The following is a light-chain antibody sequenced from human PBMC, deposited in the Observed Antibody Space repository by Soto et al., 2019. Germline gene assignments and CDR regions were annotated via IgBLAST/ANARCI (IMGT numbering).Light chain of an antibody. CDR3: SSYTSTNFVI. J-gene: IGLJ2*01. Sequence: QSALTQPASVSGSPGQSITISCTGSSGDIGDYKYVSWYKQHPGKAPKLMIYDVSNRPSGVSNRFSGSKSGNTASLTISGLQAEDEADYYCSSYTSTNFVIFGGGTKLTDL. CDR2: DVS. CDR1: SGDIGDYKY. V-gene: IGLV2-14*01.